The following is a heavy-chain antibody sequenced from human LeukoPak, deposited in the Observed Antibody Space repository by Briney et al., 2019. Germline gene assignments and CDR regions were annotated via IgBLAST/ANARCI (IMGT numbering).Heavy chain of an antibody. CDR3: ARGDGYSSSWFPAYYYYYGMDV. D-gene: IGHD6-13*01. CDR1: GFTLSSYW. Sequence: GGSLRLSCAASGFTLSSYWMSWVRQAPGKGVEGVANIKQDGSEKYYVDSVKGRFTISRDNAKNSLYLQMNSLRAEDTAVYYCARGDGYSSSWFPAYYYYYGMDVWGQGTTVTVSS. CDR2: IKQDGSEK. V-gene: IGHV3-7*01. J-gene: IGHJ6*02.